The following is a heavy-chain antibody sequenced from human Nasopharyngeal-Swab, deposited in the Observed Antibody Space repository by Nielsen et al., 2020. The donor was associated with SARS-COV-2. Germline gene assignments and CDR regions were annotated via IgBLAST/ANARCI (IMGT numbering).Heavy chain of an antibody. Sequence: GGSLRLSCAASGFIFSSYAMHWVRQAPGKGLEWVAVISYDGSNKYYADSVKGRFTISRDNSKNTLYLQMNSLRAEDTAVYYCARAEVAGTWTALGAYYYYGMDVWGQGTTVTVS. J-gene: IGHJ6*02. CDR2: ISYDGSNK. V-gene: IGHV3-30*04. D-gene: IGHD6-19*01. CDR1: GFIFSSYA. CDR3: ARAEVAGTWTALGAYYYYGMDV.